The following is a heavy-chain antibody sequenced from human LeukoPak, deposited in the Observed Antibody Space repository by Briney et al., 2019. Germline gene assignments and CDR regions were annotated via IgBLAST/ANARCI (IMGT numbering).Heavy chain of an antibody. V-gene: IGHV3-7*01. D-gene: IGHD6-13*01. J-gene: IGHJ6*03. Sequence: GGSLRLSCAASGFTFSSYWMSWVRQAPGKGLEWVANIKQDGSVKYYVDSVKGRSTISRDNAKNSLYLQMNSLRAEDTAVYYCASDSSSSWYLKYYMDVWGKGTTVTVSS. CDR2: IKQDGSVK. CDR1: GFTFSSYW. CDR3: ASDSSSSWYLKYYMDV.